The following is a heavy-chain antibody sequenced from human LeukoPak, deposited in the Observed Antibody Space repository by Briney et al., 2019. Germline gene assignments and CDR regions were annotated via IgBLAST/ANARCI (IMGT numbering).Heavy chain of an antibody. CDR1: GFTFSSYS. V-gene: IGHV3-21*01. D-gene: IGHD3-10*01. J-gene: IGHJ4*02. CDR2: ISSSSSYI. Sequence: GSLRLSCAASGFTFSSYSMNWVRQAPGKGLEWVSSISSSSSYIYYADSVKGRFTISRDNAKNSLYLQMNSLRAEDTAVYYCARSPGGESGFVVLDYWGQGTLVTVSS. CDR3: ARSPGGESGFVVLDY.